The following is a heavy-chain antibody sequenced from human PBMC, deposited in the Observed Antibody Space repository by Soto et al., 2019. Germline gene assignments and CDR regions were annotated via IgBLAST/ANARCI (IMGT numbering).Heavy chain of an antibody. CDR1: GGSISSYY. V-gene: IGHV4-59*01. CDR2: IYYSGST. J-gene: IGHJ5*02. CDR3: ARGPYYDILTGYRNPGQFDP. D-gene: IGHD3-9*01. Sequence: PSETLSLTCTVSGGSISSYYWSWIRQPPGKGLEWIGYIYYSGSTNYNPSLKSRVTISVDTSKNQFSLKLSSVTAADTAVYYCARGPYYDILTGYRNPGQFDPWGQGTLVTVSS.